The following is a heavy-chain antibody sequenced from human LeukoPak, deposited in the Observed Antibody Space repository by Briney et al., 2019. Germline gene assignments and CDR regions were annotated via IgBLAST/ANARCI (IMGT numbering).Heavy chain of an antibody. CDR3: ARVFVRGTFDI. J-gene: IGHJ3*02. D-gene: IGHD3-10*02. Sequence: ASVKVSCKASGYTFTSYDINWVRQATGQGLEWMGWMNPNSGNTGYAQKFQGGVTITRNTSISTAYMELSSLRSEDTAVYYCARVFVRGTFDIWGQGTMVTVSS. V-gene: IGHV1-8*03. CDR1: GYTFTSYD. CDR2: MNPNSGNT.